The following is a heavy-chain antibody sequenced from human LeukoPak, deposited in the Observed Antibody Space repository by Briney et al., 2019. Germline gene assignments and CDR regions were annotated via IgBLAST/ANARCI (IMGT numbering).Heavy chain of an antibody. CDR1: SGSISSGDYF. J-gene: IGHJ6*02. Sequence: SETLSLTCTVSSGSISSGDYFWSWLRQHPGKGLEWIGYIHYSGSTYYDPSLKSRVIISVDTSKNQLSLKLSSVTAADTAMYYCARDSGSYPYGMDVWGQGTTVTVSS. CDR3: ARDSGSYPYGMDV. V-gene: IGHV4-31*03. CDR2: IHYSGST. D-gene: IGHD3-10*01.